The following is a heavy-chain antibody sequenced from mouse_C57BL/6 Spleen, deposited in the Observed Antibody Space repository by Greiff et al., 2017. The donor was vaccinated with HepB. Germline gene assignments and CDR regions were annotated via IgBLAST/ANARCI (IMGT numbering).Heavy chain of an antibody. CDR1: GYTFTSYW. CDR3: ARGDRNYVDYAMYY. Sequence: QVQLQQPGAELVKPGASVKLSCKASGYTFTSYWMHWVKQRPGKGLEWIGMIHPNSGSTNYNEKFKSKATLTVDKSSSTAYMQLSSLTSEDSAVYYCARGDRNYVDYAMYYWGQGTSVTVAS. V-gene: IGHV1-64*01. CDR2: IHPNSGST. D-gene: IGHD2-5*01. J-gene: IGHJ4*01.